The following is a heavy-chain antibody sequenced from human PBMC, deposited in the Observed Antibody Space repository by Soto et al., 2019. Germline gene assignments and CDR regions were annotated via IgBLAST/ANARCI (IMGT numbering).Heavy chain of an antibody. Sequence: EASVKVSCKASGYTFTDYDMHWVRQAPGQGLEWMGWISAYNGNTNYAQKLQGRVTMTTDTSTSTAYMELRSLRSDDTAVYYCARDLSRRVGTLIVWGQGTMVTVSS. V-gene: IGHV1-18*04. CDR3: ARDLSRRVGTLIV. CDR1: GYTFTDYD. J-gene: IGHJ3*01. CDR2: ISAYNGNT. D-gene: IGHD1-26*01.